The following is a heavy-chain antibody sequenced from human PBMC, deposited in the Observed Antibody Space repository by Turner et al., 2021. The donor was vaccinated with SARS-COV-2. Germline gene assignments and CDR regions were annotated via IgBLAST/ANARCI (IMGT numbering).Heavy chain of an antibody. V-gene: IGHV3-21*01. CDR1: GFTFSSYS. D-gene: IGHD3-22*01. CDR2: ISSSSSYI. J-gene: IGHJ3*02. Sequence: EVQLVESGGGLVKPGGSLRLSCAASGFTFSSYSMNWVRQAPGKGPEWVSSISSSSSYIYYADSVKGRFTISRDNAKNSLYLQMNSLRAEDTAVYYCARWDNYYDSSGYYPDAFDIWGQGTMVTVSS. CDR3: ARWDNYYDSSGYYPDAFDI.